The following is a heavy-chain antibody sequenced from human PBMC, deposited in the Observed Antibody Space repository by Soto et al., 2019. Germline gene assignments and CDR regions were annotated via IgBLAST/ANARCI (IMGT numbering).Heavy chain of an antibody. Sequence: QVQLVQSGAEVKKPGASVKVSCKASGYTFTSYDINWVRQATGQGLEWMGWMNPNSGNTGDAQKFQGGVTMSRNTSISTAYMELSSLRSEDTAVYYCARDLGATLYYYYGMDVWGQGTTVTVSS. CDR2: MNPNSGNT. CDR1: GYTFTSYD. J-gene: IGHJ6*02. CDR3: ARDLGATLYYYYGMDV. D-gene: IGHD2-15*01. V-gene: IGHV1-8*01.